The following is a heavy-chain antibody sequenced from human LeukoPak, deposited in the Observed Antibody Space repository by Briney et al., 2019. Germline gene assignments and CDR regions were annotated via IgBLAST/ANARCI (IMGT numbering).Heavy chain of an antibody. J-gene: IGHJ6*03. CDR2: MNPSHGNK. CDR3: ARRARDCCRTSCFNYYYYTDV. D-gene: IGHD2-2*01. CDR1: GYTFTNYD. Sequence: ASVKVSCKASGYTFTNYDINWVRQATGQGLEWMGWMNPSHGNKGYAQKFQGRVTITRDTSINTAYMELSSLRSEDTAVYYCARRARDCCRTSCFNYYYYTDVWGKGTTVTVSS. V-gene: IGHV1-8*03.